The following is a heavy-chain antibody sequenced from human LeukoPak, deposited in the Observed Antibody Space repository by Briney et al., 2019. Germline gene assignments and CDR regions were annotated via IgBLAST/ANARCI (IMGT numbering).Heavy chain of an antibody. CDR3: ERNYDFWSGYLQYYYYYYYMDV. V-gene: IGHV1-18*01. Sequence: ASVKVSCKASGYTFTSYGISWVRQAPGQGLEWMGWISAYNGNTNYAQKLQGRVTITTDTSTSTAYMELRSLRSDDTAVYYCERNYDFWSGYLQYYYYYYYMDVWGKGTTVTVSS. J-gene: IGHJ6*03. D-gene: IGHD3-3*01. CDR2: ISAYNGNT. CDR1: GYTFTSYG.